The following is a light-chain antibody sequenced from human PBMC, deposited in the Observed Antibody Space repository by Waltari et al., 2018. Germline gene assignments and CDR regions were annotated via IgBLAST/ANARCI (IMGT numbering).Light chain of an antibody. Sequence: IVLTQYPGPLSLSPGETATISCRASQSVSRTLAWYQQKPGQAPKLLIYGESIRATGIPDRFTGSGSGTDFSLTISSLEPEDFAIYFCQHYVRLPATFGQGTKVEIK. CDR1: QSVSRT. J-gene: IGKJ1*01. V-gene: IGKV3-20*01. CDR3: QHYVRLPAT. CDR2: GES.